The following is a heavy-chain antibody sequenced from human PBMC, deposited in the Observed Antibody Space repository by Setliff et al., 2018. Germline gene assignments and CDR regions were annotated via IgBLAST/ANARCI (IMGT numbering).Heavy chain of an antibody. V-gene: IGHV4-61*02. CDR1: GDSISSGIYH. D-gene: IGHD2-2*01. Sequence: TLSLTCSVSGDSISSGIYHWSWIRQPAGKGLEWIGRIYVNGGSTTYSPSLKSRVTISVDTSKNQFSLNLSSVTAADTAVYYCARAGYELGQYNWFDPWGQGTLVTVPQ. CDR3: ARAGYELGQYNWFDP. CDR2: IYVNGGST. J-gene: IGHJ5*02.